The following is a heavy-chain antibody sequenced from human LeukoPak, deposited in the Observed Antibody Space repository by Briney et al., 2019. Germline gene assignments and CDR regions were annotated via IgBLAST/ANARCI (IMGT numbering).Heavy chain of an antibody. J-gene: IGHJ4*02. CDR1: GFTFSSYS. D-gene: IGHD1-20*01. CDR3: ARDPPFIIGTTFFDY. CDR2: ISTSSTYI. V-gene: IGHV3-21*01. Sequence: GGSLRLSCAASGFTFSSYSMNGVRQAPGEGLEWVSSISTSSTYIYYADSVKGRFTISRDNAKNSLYLQMNSLRAEDTAVYYCARDPPFIIGTTFFDYWGQGTLVTVSS.